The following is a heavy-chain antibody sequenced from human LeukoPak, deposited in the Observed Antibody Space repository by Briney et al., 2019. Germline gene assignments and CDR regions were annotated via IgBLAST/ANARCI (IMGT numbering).Heavy chain of an antibody. V-gene: IGHV1-69*13. D-gene: IGHD7-27*01. J-gene: IGHJ3*02. CDR3: ATGLRPYAFDI. CDR2: IIPIFGTA. Sequence: ASVKVSCKASGGTFSSYAISWVRQAPGQGLEWMGGIIPIFGTANYAQKFRGRVTITADESTSTAYMELSSLRSEDTAVYYCATGLRPYAFDIWGRGTMVTVSS. CDR1: GGTFSSYA.